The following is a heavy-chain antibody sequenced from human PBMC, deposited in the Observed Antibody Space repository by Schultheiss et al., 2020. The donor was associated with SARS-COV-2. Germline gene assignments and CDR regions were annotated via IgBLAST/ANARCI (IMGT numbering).Heavy chain of an antibody. J-gene: IGHJ5*02. CDR2: INPNSAAT. D-gene: IGHD5-12*01. CDR1: GFTDYY. V-gene: IGHV1-2*02. Sequence: ASVKVSCKASGFTDYYMHWVRQAPGQGLEWMGWINPNSAATRSAQKIQGRVTMTRDTSINTVYMELTRLTSDDTAVYFCARDGSLDHWGQGTLVTVSS. CDR3: ARDGSLDH.